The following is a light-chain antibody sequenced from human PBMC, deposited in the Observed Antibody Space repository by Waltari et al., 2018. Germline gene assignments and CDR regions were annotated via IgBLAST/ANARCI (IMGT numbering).Light chain of an antibody. CDR2: RAS. V-gene: IGKV3D-15*01. CDR1: QSAKTS. Sequence: EVVMTQSPATLSVSPGERVSPPCTASQSAKTSLAWYQQTPGQAPRLLIYRASTRAAGVPDRFSGSGSGTEFTLTISSLQSEDSAIYYCQQYNIWPWTFGPGTNVDIK. J-gene: IGKJ1*01. CDR3: QQYNIWPWT.